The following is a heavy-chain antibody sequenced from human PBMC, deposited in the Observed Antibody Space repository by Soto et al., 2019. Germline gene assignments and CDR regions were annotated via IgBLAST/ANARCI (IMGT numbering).Heavy chain of an antibody. CDR2: IYYSGST. J-gene: IGHJ6*02. V-gene: IGHV4-31*03. Sequence: SETLSLTCTVSGGSISSGGYYWSWIRQHPGKGLEWIGYIYYSGSTYYNPSLKSRVTISVDTSKNQFSLKLSSVTAADTAVYYCARAYCSGGSCYGLRYYYYGMDVSGQGTTVTVSS. D-gene: IGHD2-15*01. CDR1: GGSISSGGYY. CDR3: ARAYCSGGSCYGLRYYYYGMDV.